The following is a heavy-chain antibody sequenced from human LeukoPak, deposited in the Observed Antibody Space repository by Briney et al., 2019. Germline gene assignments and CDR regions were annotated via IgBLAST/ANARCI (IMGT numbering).Heavy chain of an antibody. D-gene: IGHD3-22*01. Sequence: GSLRLSCAASGFTFSSYEMNWVRQAPGKGLEWVSYISSSGSTTYYADSVKGRFTISRDNAKNSLYLQMNSLRAEDTAVYYCARDIYYYDSSGYYFPGGSDYWGQGTLVTVSS. J-gene: IGHJ4*02. CDR2: ISSSGSTT. CDR1: GFTFSSYE. CDR3: ARDIYYYDSSGYYFPGGSDY. V-gene: IGHV3-48*03.